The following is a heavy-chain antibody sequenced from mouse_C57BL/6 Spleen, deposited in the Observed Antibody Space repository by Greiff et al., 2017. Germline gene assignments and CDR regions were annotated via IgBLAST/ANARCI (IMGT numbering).Heavy chain of an antibody. D-gene: IGHD2-2*01. CDR1: GYSFTGYY. V-gene: IGHV1-42*01. CDR3: ARGIYYGYDGDAMDY. CDR2: INPSTGGT. Sequence: EVQLQQSGPELVKPGASVKISCKASGYSFTGYYMNWVKQSPEKSLEWIGEINPSTGGTTYNQKFKAKATLTVDKSSSTAYMQLKSLTSEDSAVYYCARGIYYGYDGDAMDYWGQGTSVTVSS. J-gene: IGHJ4*01.